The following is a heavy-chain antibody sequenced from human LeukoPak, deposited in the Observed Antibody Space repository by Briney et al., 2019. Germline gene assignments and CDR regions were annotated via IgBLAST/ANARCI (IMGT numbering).Heavy chain of an antibody. CDR2: IYYSGST. CDR3: ARHRSYDYVWGSYRKRGDAFDI. V-gene: IGHV4-59*08. CDR1: GGSISSYY. D-gene: IGHD3-16*02. J-gene: IGHJ3*02. Sequence: PSETLSLTCTVSGGSISSYYWSWIRQPPGKGLEWIGYIYYSGSTNYNPSLKSRVIISVDTSKNQFSLKLSSVTAADTAVYYCARHRSYDYVWGSYRKRGDAFDIWGQGTMVTVSS.